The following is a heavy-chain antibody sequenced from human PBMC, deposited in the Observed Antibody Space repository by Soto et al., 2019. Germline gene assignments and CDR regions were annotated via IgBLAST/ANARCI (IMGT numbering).Heavy chain of an antibody. CDR2: SSDDGSRA. CDR3: TRGPRPSSVGTGAF. CDR1: GFTFSMYW. V-gene: IGHV3-74*01. D-gene: IGHD3-10*01. J-gene: IGHJ4*02. Sequence: EVQLVESGGDLVQPGGSLRLSCTASGFTFSMYWMHWVRQVPGKGPEWVSRSSDDGSRADYADSVKGRFTISRDNAKNTLDWEMHVVRADDTAVYYCTRGPRPSSVGTGAFWGQGTPVTVSS.